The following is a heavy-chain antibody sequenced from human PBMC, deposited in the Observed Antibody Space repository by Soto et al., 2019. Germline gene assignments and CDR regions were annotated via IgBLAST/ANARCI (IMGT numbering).Heavy chain of an antibody. J-gene: IGHJ4*02. V-gene: IGHV3-23*01. CDR1: GFTFSTEA. D-gene: IGHD3-3*01. CDR3: ANDIFASVWLYFDY. CDR2: IDRFGTT. Sequence: EVQLLESGGGLVQPGGSLRLSCAASGFTFSTEAMSWVRQAPGKGLEWVSAIDRFGTTYYPDSVKGRFTISRDNSKNTLYLQRNGLRAEDTAVYYCANDIFASVWLYFDYWGLGSLVTVSS.